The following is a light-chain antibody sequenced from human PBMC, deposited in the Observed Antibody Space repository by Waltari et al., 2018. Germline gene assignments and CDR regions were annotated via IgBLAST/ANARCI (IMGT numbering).Light chain of an antibody. CDR3: QQYGGSPEGFT. CDR2: ATS. Sequence: EVVLTQSPGTLSLSPGERATLPCRASQSVRSDLLAWYHQKPGRAPRLLIYATSSRATGIPDRFSGSGFGTDFTLTISRLEAEDFAVYYCQQYGGSPEGFTFGPGTTVDFK. V-gene: IGKV3-20*01. CDR1: QSVRSDL. J-gene: IGKJ3*01.